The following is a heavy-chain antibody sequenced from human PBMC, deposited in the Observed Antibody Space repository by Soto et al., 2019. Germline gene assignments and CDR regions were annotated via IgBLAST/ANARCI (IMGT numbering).Heavy chain of an antibody. CDR1: GFTFTNYA. Sequence: EVQLLESGGGLVQPGGSLRLSCAASGFTFTNYAMSWVRQAPGKGLEWVAAVSGSGGTTYYADSVRGRFTISRDNSKNTMYVQMNSLRAGDTAIYCCAKGLIRSYCIPNPDYGLDVWGQGTTVTVSS. CDR2: VSGSGGTT. V-gene: IGHV3-23*01. CDR3: AKGLIRSYCIPNPDYGLDV. J-gene: IGHJ6*02. D-gene: IGHD3-10*01.